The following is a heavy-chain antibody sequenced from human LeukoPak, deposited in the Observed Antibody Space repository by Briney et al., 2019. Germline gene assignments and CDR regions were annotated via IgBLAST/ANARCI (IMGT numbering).Heavy chain of an antibody. CDR2: IYASGST. CDR3: ARAQRIAAAGTRRPFHYYYGMDV. CDR1: GGSISSYY. D-gene: IGHD6-13*01. V-gene: IGHV4-4*07. Sequence: PSETLSLTCTVSGGSISSYYWSWIRQPAGKGLEWIGRIYASGSTNYNPSLKSRVTMSVDTSKNQFSLKLSSVTAADTAVYYFARAQRIAAAGTRRPFHYYYGMDVWGQGTTVTVSS. J-gene: IGHJ6*02.